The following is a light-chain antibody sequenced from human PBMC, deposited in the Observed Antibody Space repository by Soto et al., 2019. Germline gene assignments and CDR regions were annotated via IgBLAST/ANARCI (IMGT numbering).Light chain of an antibody. CDR3: QKYSGPPYT. CDR2: TAS. J-gene: IGKJ2*01. CDR1: QGIRNY. Sequence: DIQMTQSPSSLSASVGDRVTITCRASQGIRNYLAWYQQKPGKVPKLLIYTASTLQSGVPSRFSGSGSGTDFTLTIISLQPEDVATYYCQKYSGPPYTFGQGTKLEIK. V-gene: IGKV1-27*01.